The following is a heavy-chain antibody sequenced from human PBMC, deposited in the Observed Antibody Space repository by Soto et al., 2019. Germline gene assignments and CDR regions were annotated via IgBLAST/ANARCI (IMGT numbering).Heavy chain of an antibody. D-gene: IGHD6-19*01. CDR2: VSHDGRNT. CDR3: AKGGRQWLVTSGFNY. Sequence: VQLVESGGGVVQPGRSLRLSCAASGFTFSDYAMHWVRQAPGKGLEWVAVVSHDGRNTHYADSVKGRFTISRDSSKNRVSLEMTSLRAEDTAVFYCAKGGRQWLVTSGFNYWGQGALVTVSS. V-gene: IGHV3-30*18. CDR1: GFTFSDYA. J-gene: IGHJ4*02.